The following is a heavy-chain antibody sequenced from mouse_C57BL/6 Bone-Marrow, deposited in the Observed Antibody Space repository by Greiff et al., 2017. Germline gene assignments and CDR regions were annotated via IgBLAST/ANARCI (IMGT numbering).Heavy chain of an antibody. CDR1: GYTFTSYG. Sequence: QVQLKESGAELARPGASVKLSCKASGYTFTSYGISWVKQRTGQGLEWIGEIYPRSGNTYYNEKFKGKATLTADKSSSTAYMELRSLTSEDSAVSFCAREDYWGQGTSVTVSS. CDR2: IYPRSGNT. V-gene: IGHV1-81*01. J-gene: IGHJ4*01. CDR3: AREDY.